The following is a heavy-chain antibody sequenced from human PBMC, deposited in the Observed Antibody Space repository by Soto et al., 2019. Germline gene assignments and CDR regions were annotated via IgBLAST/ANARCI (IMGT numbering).Heavy chain of an antibody. V-gene: IGHV3-21*01. CDR2: ISSSSSYI. D-gene: IGHD2-21*01. J-gene: IGHJ4*02. CDR1: VFTFSSYS. Sequence: EVQLVESGGGLVKPGGSLRLSCAASVFTFSSYSMNWVRQAPGKGLEWVSSISSSSSYIYYADSVKGRFTISRDNAKNSLYLQMNSLRAEDTAVYYCARRDGDWLPYWGQGTLVTVSS. CDR3: ARRDGDWLPY.